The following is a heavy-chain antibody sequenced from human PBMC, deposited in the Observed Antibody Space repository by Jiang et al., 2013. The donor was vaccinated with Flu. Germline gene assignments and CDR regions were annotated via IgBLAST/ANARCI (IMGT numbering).Heavy chain of an antibody. Sequence: SLTCTLSGDSFSTHYWSWIRQSPERGLEWIGYIYYSGGINYNPSLKSRVTMSVDTSKNQFSLKLSSVTAADTAVYFCARLPVGRRYGLDVWGQGTTVIVSS. CDR1: GDSFSTHY. CDR2: IYYSGGI. V-gene: IGHV4-59*08. CDR3: ARLPVGRRYGLDV. J-gene: IGHJ6*02.